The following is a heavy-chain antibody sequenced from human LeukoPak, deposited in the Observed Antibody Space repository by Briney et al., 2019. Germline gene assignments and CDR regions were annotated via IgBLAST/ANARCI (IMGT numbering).Heavy chain of an antibody. CDR2: IYYSGNT. D-gene: IGHD2-15*01. CDR1: GGSIRSSSHY. J-gene: IGHJ3*02. Sequence: SETLSLTCTVSGGSIRSSSHYWGWIRQTPGKGLEWIGSIYYSGNTYYNPSLKSRVTMSVDTSKNQFSLKLSSVTAADTAVYYCARVGYSSGHDTFDIWGQGTLATVSS. CDR3: ARVGYSSGHDTFDI. V-gene: IGHV4-39*01.